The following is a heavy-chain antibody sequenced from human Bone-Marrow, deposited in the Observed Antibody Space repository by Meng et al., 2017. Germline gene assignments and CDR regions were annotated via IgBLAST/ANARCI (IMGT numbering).Heavy chain of an antibody. D-gene: IGHD3-10*01. CDR3: ARGRGSGSYYNEGGWGVGLGETDY. CDR1: GFTFSSYS. V-gene: IGHV3-21*01. CDR2: ISSSSSYI. J-gene: IGHJ4*02. Sequence: GESLKISCAASGFTFSSYSMKWVRQAPGKGLEWVSSISSSSSYIYYADSVKGRFTISRDNAKNSLYLQMNSLRAEDTAVYYCARGRGSGSYYNEGGWGVGLGETDYWGQGTLVTVSS.